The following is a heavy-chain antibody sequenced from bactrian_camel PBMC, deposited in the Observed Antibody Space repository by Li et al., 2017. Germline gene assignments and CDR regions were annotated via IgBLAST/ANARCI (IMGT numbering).Heavy chain of an antibody. CDR3: AAGSAFPRVCDQY. Sequence: HVQLVESGGGAVQAGGSLRLSCAGYTYHIYCMGWFRQAPGKEREGVAAIDSDGSTSYADSVKGRFSISKSNDDLTLYLQMNSLTPEDSAMYYCAAGSAFPRVCDQYWGQGTQVTVS. D-gene: IGHD2*01. CDR2: IDSDGST. V-gene: IGHV3S57*01. J-gene: IGHJ4*01. CDR1: GYTYHIYC.